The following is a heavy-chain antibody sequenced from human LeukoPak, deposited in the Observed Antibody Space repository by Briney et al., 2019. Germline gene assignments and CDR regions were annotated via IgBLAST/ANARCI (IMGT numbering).Heavy chain of an antibody. Sequence: PSETLSLTCTVSGGSISSYYWSWIRQPAGKGLEWIGRIYTSGSTNYNPSLKSRVTMSVDTSKNQFSLKLSSVTAADTAVYYCARAKPCSSTSCLFGMDYYYGMDVWGQGTTVTVSS. CDR1: GGSISSYY. V-gene: IGHV4-4*07. J-gene: IGHJ6*02. CDR3: ARAKPCSSTSCLFGMDYYYGMDV. CDR2: IYTSGST. D-gene: IGHD2-2*01.